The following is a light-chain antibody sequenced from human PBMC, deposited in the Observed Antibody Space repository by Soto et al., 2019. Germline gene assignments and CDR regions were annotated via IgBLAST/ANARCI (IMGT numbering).Light chain of an antibody. J-gene: IGLJ1*01. CDR3: SSYTSSTAYV. CDR1: SSDVGGYNY. Sequence: QSVLTQPASVSGSPGQSITISCTGTSSDVGGYNYVSWYQLHPGKAPKLILYEVTNRPSGVSDRFSGSKSGNTASLTISGLQAEDEADYYCSSYTSSTAYVFETGTKV. V-gene: IGLV2-14*01. CDR2: EVT.